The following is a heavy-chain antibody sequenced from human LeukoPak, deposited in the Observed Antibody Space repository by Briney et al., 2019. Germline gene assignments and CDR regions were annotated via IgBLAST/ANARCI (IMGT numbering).Heavy chain of an antibody. CDR1: GFTFSSYA. V-gene: IGHV3-30-3*01. CDR2: ISYDGSNK. J-gene: IGHJ6*02. D-gene: IGHD6-6*01. Sequence: GGSLRLSCAASGFTFSSYAMHWVRQAPGKGLEWVAVISYDGSNKYYADSVKGRFTISRDNSKNTLYLQMNSLRAEDTAVYYCARAQRNSSSNYYYGMDVWGQGTTVTVSS. CDR3: ARAQRNSSSNYYYGMDV.